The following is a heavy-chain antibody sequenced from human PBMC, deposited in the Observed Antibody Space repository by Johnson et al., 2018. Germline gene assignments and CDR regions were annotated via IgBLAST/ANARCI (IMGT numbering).Heavy chain of an antibody. D-gene: IGHD2-2*01. J-gene: IGHJ6*03. Sequence: ETGGGLVQPGGSPRLSCAASGFTFSSYWLSWVRQAPGKGLEWVANIKQDGSEKYYVDSVKGRFTISRDNAKNSLYLQMNSLRAEDTAVYYCAKGGYCGSSXCSAYYYYYMDVWG. CDR3: AKGGYCGSSXCSAYYYYYMDV. V-gene: IGHV3-7*03. CDR2: IKQDGSEK. CDR1: GFTFSSYW.